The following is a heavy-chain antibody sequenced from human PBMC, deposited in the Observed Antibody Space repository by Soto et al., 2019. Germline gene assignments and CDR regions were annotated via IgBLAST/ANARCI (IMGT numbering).Heavy chain of an antibody. D-gene: IGHD3-22*01. V-gene: IGHV3-53*01. CDR2: IYSSGST. Sequence: EVQLVESGGGLIQPGGSLRLSCAASGFTFSSNDMNWVRQAPGKGLEWVSLIYSSGSTSYADSVKGRFTISRDNSKNTLYLQMSSLSAEDTAVYYCATRPLLPGAPWRQGTMVTVSS. CDR3: ATRPLLPGAP. J-gene: IGHJ3*01. CDR1: GFTFSSND.